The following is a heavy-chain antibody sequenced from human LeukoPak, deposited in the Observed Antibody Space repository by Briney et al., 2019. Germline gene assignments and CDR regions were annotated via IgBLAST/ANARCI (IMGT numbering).Heavy chain of an antibody. CDR1: GGTFSSYA. CDR3: ASPLNDSSGYYPLDY. J-gene: IGHJ4*02. V-gene: IGHV1-69*05. D-gene: IGHD3-22*01. Sequence: SVKVSCKASGGTFSSYAISWVRQAPGQGLEWMGGIIPIFGTANYAQKFQGRVTITTDESTSTAYMELSSLRSEDTAVYYCASPLNDSSGYYPLDYWGQGTLVPVSS. CDR2: IIPIFGTA.